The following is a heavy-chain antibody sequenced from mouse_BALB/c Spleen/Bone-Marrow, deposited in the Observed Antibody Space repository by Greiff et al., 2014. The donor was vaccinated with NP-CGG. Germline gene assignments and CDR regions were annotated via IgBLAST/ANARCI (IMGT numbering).Heavy chain of an antibody. J-gene: IGHJ1*01. CDR1: GFTFSDYY. CDR3: ARVVTTATLYWYFDV. D-gene: IGHD1-2*01. CDR2: ISDDGSYT. Sequence: EVMLVESGGGLVKPGGSLKLSCAASGFTFSDYYMYWVRQTPEKRLEWVATISDDGSYTYYPDSVKGRFTISRDNAKNNLYLQMSSLKSEDTAMYYCARVVTTATLYWYFDVWGAGTTVTVSS. V-gene: IGHV5-4*02.